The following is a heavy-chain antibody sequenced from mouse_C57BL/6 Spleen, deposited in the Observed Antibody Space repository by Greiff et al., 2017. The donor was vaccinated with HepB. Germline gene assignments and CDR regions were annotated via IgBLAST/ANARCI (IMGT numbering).Heavy chain of an antibody. J-gene: IGHJ4*01. CDR2: IYPGSGNT. CDR1: GYTFTDYY. D-gene: IGHD2-1*01. CDR3: ARDYYGLYYYAMDY. V-gene: IGHV1-76*01. Sequence: VKLVESGAELVRPGASVKLSCKASGYTFTDYYINWVKQRPGQGLEWIARIYPGSGNTYYNEKFKGKATLTAEKSSSTAYMQLSSLTSEDSAVYFCARDYYGLYYYAMDYWGQGTSVTVSS.